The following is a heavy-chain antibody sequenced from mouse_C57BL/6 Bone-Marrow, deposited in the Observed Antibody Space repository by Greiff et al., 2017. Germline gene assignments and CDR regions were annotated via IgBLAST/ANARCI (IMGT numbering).Heavy chain of an antibody. CDR3: ARDGRVAMDY. V-gene: IGHV1-64*01. D-gene: IGHD1-1*01. J-gene: IGHJ4*01. CDR1: GYTFTSYW. Sequence: VQLQQPGAELVKPGASVKLSCKASGYTFTSYWMHWVKQRPGQGLEWIGMIHPTSGSTNYNAKFKSKATLTVDKSSSTAYMQLSSLTSEDSAVYYCARDGRVAMDYWGQGTSVTVSS. CDR2: IHPTSGST.